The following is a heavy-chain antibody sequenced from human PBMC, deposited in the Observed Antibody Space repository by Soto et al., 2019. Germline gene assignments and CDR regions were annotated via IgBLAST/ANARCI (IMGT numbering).Heavy chain of an antibody. Sequence: ASVKVSCKASGYTFTSYGISWVRQAPGQGLEWMGWISAYNGNTNYAQKLQGRVTMTTDTSTSTAYMELRSLRSDDTAVYYCARIKGTTGTTGHFDYWGQGTLVTVSS. V-gene: IGHV1-18*01. CDR3: ARIKGTTGTTGHFDY. D-gene: IGHD1-1*01. CDR2: ISAYNGNT. J-gene: IGHJ4*02. CDR1: GYTFTSYG.